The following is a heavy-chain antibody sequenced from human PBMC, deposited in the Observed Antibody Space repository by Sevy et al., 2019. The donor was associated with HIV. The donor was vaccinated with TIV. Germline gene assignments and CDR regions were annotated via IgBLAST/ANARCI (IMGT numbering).Heavy chain of an antibody. CDR3: AKDSTRRYDFWSGYQYNWFDP. CDR1: GFTFSSYA. J-gene: IGHJ5*02. V-gene: IGHV3-23*01. D-gene: IGHD3-3*01. CDR2: ISGSGGST. Sequence: GGSLRLSCAASGFTFSSYAMSWVRQAPGKGLEWVSAISGSGGSTYYADSVKGRFTISRDNSKNTLYLQMNSLRAEDTAVYYCAKDSTRRYDFWSGYQYNWFDPWGQGTLVTGSS.